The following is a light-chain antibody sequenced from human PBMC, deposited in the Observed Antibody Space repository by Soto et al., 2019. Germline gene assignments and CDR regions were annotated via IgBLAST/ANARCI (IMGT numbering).Light chain of an antibody. V-gene: IGKV3-11*01. CDR3: QQFSNYPLT. Sequence: EIVLTQSPATLSLSPGERATLSCRASQSVSSYLAWYQQKPGQAPRLLIYDASNRATGIPARFSGGGSGTDFTLTISRLEPEDFAVYYCQQFSNYPLTFGGGTKVDI. CDR1: QSVSSY. J-gene: IGKJ4*01. CDR2: DAS.